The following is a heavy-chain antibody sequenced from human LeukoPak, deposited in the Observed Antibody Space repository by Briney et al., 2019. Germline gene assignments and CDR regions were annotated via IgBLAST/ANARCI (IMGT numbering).Heavy chain of an antibody. J-gene: IGHJ4*02. Sequence: GRSLRLSCAASGPTFSRYAMSWVRQAPGKGLEWLSAISESDGSTYYADSVKGRFTISRDNSKNTLYLQMSSLGADDTAVYFCAKDISQGYTFGSIEEDYWGQGTLVTVSS. V-gene: IGHV3-23*01. D-gene: IGHD5-18*01. CDR2: ISESDGST. CDR1: GPTFSRYA. CDR3: AKDISQGYTFGSIEEDY.